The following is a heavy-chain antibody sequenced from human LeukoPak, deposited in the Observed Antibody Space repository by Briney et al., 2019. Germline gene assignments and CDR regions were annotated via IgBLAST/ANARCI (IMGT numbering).Heavy chain of an antibody. V-gene: IGHV3-30*18. CDR1: GFTFSSYG. CDR2: ISYDGSNK. J-gene: IGHJ4*02. Sequence: PGRSLRLSCAASGFTFSSYGMHWVRQAPGKGLEWVAVISYDGSNKYYADSVKGRFTISRDNSKNTLYLQMNNLRAEDTAVYYCAKERRWLPFDYWGQGTLVTVSS. CDR3: AKERRWLPFDY. D-gene: IGHD5-24*01.